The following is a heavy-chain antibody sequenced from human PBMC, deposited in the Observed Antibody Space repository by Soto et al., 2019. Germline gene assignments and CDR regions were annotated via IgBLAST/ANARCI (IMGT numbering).Heavy chain of an antibody. V-gene: IGHV3-23*01. J-gene: IGHJ4*02. D-gene: IGHD2-2*01. Sequence: PGGSLRLSCAASGFTFSSYAMSWVRQAPGKGLEWVSAISGSGGSTYYADSVKGRFTISRDNSKNTLYLQMNSLRAEDTAVYYCARAQSSDIVVVPAATIDYWGQGTLVTVSS. CDR2: ISGSGGST. CDR1: GFTFSSYA. CDR3: ARAQSSDIVVVPAATIDY.